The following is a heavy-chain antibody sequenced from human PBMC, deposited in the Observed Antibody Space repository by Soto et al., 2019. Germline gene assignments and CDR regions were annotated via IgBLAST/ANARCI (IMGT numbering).Heavy chain of an antibody. D-gene: IGHD3-10*01. CDR3: AALLWFGELGVDY. J-gene: IGHJ4*02. Sequence: PSETLSLTCTVSGGSVSGGSYYWSWIRQPPGKGLEWIGYIYYSGSTNYNPSLKSRVTISVDTSKNQFSLKLSSVTAADTAVYYCAALLWFGELGVDYWGQGTLVTVSS. CDR2: IYYSGST. CDR1: GGSVSGGSYY. V-gene: IGHV4-61*01.